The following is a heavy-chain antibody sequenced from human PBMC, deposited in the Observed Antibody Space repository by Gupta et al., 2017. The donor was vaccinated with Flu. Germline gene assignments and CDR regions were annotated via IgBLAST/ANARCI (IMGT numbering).Heavy chain of an antibody. CDR2: ISSSGVT. J-gene: IGHJ5*01. Sequence: EVQLVESGGGLVQPGGSLRLSCAGAGFPFSSYEMNWVRLAPGKGLEWVSFISSSGVTYYTDSVKGRFTMSRDNAKNSVYLQMNSLRVEDTGYYYCAKGHWDSWGQGTLVTVSS. CDR1: GFPFSSYE. CDR3: AKGHWDS. V-gene: IGHV3-48*03.